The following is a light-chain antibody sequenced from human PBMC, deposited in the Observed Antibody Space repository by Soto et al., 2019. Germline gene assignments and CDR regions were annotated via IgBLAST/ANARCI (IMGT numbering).Light chain of an antibody. CDR3: CSYAGTSYV. CDR2: EVS. V-gene: IGLV2-14*01. Sequence: QSALTQPASVSGSPGQSITISCTGTSSDVGTYNYVSWYQHHPGKAPKLIIYEVSNRPSGVSNRFSGSKSGSTASLTISGLQAEDEADYYCCSYAGTSYVFGTGTKVTVL. J-gene: IGLJ1*01. CDR1: SSDVGTYNY.